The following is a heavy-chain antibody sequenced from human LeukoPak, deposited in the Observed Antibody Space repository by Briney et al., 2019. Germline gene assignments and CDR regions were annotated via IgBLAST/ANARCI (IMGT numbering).Heavy chain of an antibody. CDR2: INPKSGGT. J-gene: IGHJ4*02. CDR1: GYTFTCYY. CDR3: ARATPPVVTQH. D-gene: IGHD4-23*01. Sequence: GASVRVSCKASGYTFTCYYMQGVRQAQGQGVEGRGWINPKSGGTNYAQKFQGRVTMTRDTSISTAYMELSRLRSDDTAVYYCARATPPVVTQHWGQGTLVTVSS. V-gene: IGHV1-2*02.